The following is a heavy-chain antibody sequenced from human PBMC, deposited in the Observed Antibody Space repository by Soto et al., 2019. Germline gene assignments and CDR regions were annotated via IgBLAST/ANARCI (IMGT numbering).Heavy chain of an antibody. CDR2: INPNSGGT. J-gene: IGHJ6*03. CDR1: GYTFTSYY. D-gene: IGHD3-9*01. Sequence: ASVKVSCKASGYTFTSYYMHWVRQAPGQGLEWMGWINPNSGGTNYAQKFQGRVTMTRDTSISTAYMELSSLRSEDTAVYYCARGPRYSDWLLSADDYYYYMDVWGKGTTVTVSS. V-gene: IGHV1-2*02. CDR3: ARGPRYSDWLLSADDYYYYMDV.